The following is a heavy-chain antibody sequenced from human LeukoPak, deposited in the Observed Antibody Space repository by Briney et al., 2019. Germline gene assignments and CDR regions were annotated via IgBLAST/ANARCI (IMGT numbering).Heavy chain of an antibody. Sequence: GESLQISCQGSGYSFTSFWIRWVRQMPGKGLEWMGRIDPSDSYTNYSPSFQGHVTISADKSISTAYLQWSSLKASDTAMYYCARSAGIVVVPAASHWYFDLWGRGTLVTVSS. CDR1: GYSFTSFW. CDR3: ARSAGIVVVPAASHWYFDL. D-gene: IGHD2-2*01. V-gene: IGHV5-10-1*01. J-gene: IGHJ2*01. CDR2: IDPSDSYT.